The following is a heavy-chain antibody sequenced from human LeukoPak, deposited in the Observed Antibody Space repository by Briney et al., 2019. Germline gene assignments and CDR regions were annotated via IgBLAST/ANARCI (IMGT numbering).Heavy chain of an antibody. Sequence: SETLSLTCTVSGGSISYFYWSWIRQPAGKGLEWIGRIHTSGSTNYNPSLKSRVTISVDTSKNQFSLKLSSVTAADTAVYYCARAGYGSGSYNVDYWGQGTLVTVSS. J-gene: IGHJ4*02. D-gene: IGHD3-10*01. V-gene: IGHV4-4*07. CDR2: IHTSGST. CDR1: GGSISYFY. CDR3: ARAGYGSGSYNVDY.